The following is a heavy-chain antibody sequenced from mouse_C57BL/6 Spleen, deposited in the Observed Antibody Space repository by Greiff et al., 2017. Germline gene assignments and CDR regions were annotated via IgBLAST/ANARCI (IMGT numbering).Heavy chain of an antibody. CDR1: GYTFTDYE. V-gene: IGHV1-15*01. Sequence: QVQLQQSGAELVRPGASVTLSCKASGYTFTDYEMHWVKQTPVHGLEWIGAIDPETGGTAYNQKFKGKAILTADKSSSTAYMELRSLTSEDSAVYYCTRGGLPDWYFYVWGTGTTVTVSS. CDR2: IDPETGGT. J-gene: IGHJ1*03. D-gene: IGHD2-2*01. CDR3: TRGGLPDWYFYV.